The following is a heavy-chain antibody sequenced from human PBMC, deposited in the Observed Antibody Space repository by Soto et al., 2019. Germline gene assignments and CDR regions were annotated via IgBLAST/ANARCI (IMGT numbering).Heavy chain of an antibody. CDR2: ISWNSGSI. D-gene: IGHD6-13*01. CDR3: AKGYQQLASVY. CDR1: GFTFDDYA. V-gene: IGHV3-9*01. J-gene: IGHJ4*02. Sequence: EVQLVESGGGLVQPGRSLRLSCAASGFTFDDYAMHWVRQAPGKGLEWVSGISWNSGSIGYADSVKGRFTISRDNAKNSLYLQMNSLSAEDTALYYCAKGYQQLASVYWGQGTLVTVSS.